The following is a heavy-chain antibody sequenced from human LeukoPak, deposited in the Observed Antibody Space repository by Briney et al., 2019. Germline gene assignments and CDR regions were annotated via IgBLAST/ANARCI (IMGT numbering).Heavy chain of an antibody. J-gene: IGHJ6*02. Sequence: GGSLRLSCAASVFTVSSNYMICVPQAPGRGLVGVPVIYSGGRKYYADSVKGRFTISRDNSKNTLYLQMNSLRAEDTAVYYCAREGSGRYCSSTSCFSVTYGMDVWGQGTTVTVSS. V-gene: IGHV3-53*01. CDR2: IYSGGRK. CDR3: AREGSGRYCSSTSCFSVTYGMDV. CDR1: VFTVSSNY. D-gene: IGHD2-2*01.